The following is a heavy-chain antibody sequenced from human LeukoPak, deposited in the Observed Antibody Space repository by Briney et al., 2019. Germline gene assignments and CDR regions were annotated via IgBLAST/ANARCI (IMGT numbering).Heavy chain of an antibody. D-gene: IGHD3-9*01. Sequence: SGGSLRLSCAASGFTFSSYWMTWVRQAPGKGLEWVANINQDGGDKYYLDSVRGRFTISRDNAKTSLYLQMNSLRAEDTAVYYCARDHLPPFHDILTGYFSGRWFDPWGQGTLVTVSS. CDR1: GFTFSSYW. CDR2: INQDGGDK. J-gene: IGHJ5*02. V-gene: IGHV3-7*01. CDR3: ARDHLPPFHDILTGYFSGRWFDP.